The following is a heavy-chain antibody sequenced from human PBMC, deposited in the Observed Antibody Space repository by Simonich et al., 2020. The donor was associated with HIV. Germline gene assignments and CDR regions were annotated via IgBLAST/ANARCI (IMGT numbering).Heavy chain of an antibody. V-gene: IGHV3-30*07. CDR1: GFTFSSYA. CDR3: ASGGSISSVWADDY. CDR2: ISYDGSNK. J-gene: IGHJ4*02. Sequence: QVQLVESGGGVVQPGRSLRLSCAASGFTFSSYAMHWVRQAPGKGREWVAVISYDGSNKYYADSVKGRITSSRDNSKNTLYLQMNSLRAEDTAVYYCASGGSISSVWADDYWGQGTLVTVSS. D-gene: IGHD3-16*01.